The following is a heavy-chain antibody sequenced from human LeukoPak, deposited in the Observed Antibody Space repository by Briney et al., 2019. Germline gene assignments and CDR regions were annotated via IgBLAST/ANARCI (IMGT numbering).Heavy chain of an antibody. CDR2: INWNGGST. D-gene: IGHD3-9*01. V-gene: IGHV3-20*04. Sequence: PGGSLRLSCAASGFTFDDYGMSWVRQAPGKGLEWVSGINWNGGSTGYADSVKGRFTISRDNAKNSLYLQMNSLRAEDTALYYCARGDDILTGYYPYDYRGQGTLVTVSS. J-gene: IGHJ4*02. CDR1: GFTFDDYG. CDR3: ARGDDILTGYYPYDY.